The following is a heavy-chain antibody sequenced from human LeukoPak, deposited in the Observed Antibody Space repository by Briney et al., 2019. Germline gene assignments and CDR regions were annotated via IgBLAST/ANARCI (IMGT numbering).Heavy chain of an antibody. V-gene: IGHV1-2*02. CDR1: GYTFIGYY. D-gene: IGHD6-19*01. CDR3: ARDTNQYSSGWLNWFDP. Sequence: ASVKVSCKASGYTFIGYYMLWVRQAPGQGLEWMGWINPNSGGTNYAQKFQGRVTMTRDTSISTAYMELSRLRSDDTAVYYCARDTNQYSSGWLNWFDPWGQGTLVTVSS. J-gene: IGHJ5*02. CDR2: INPNSGGT.